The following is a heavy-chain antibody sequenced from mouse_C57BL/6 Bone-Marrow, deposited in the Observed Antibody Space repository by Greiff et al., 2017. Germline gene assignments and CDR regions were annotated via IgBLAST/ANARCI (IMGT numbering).Heavy chain of an antibody. V-gene: IGHV5-6*01. CDR1: GFTFSSYG. Sequence: EVMLVESGGDLVKPGGSLKLSCAASGFTFSSYGMSWVRQTPDKRLEWVATISSGGSYTSYPDSVKGRFTIYRDNAKNTLYLQMSRLKSEDTAMYYCARHLHDYWGQGTTLTVSS. CDR3: ARHLHDY. J-gene: IGHJ2*01. CDR2: ISSGGSYT.